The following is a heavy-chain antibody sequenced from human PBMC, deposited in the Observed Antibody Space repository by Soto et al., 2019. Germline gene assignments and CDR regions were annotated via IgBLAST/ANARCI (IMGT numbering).Heavy chain of an antibody. CDR2: MTGDGRTT. Sequence: GGSLRLSSAASGFTFGEYWMRWFRQPPGKGPEWVSRMTGDGRTTQYADSVKGRFTASRENAKSTLYLQMTSLRAEDTAVYYCATAEVDYWGPGTLVTVSS. CDR1: GFTFGEYW. J-gene: IGHJ4*02. CDR3: ATAEVDY. V-gene: IGHV3-74*03.